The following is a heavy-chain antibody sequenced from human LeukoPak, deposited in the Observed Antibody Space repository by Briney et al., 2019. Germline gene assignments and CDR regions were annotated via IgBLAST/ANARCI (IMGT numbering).Heavy chain of an antibody. CDR3: ATFDIVVVPAAQLDY. CDR1: GFTFSSYA. V-gene: IGHV3-23*01. Sequence: GGSLRLSCAASGFTFSSYAMSWVRQAPGKGLEWVSAISGSGGSTYYADSVKGRFTISRDNSKNTLYLQMNSLRAEDTAVYYCATFDIVVVPAAQLDYWGQGTLVTVSS. J-gene: IGHJ4*02. CDR2: ISGSGGST. D-gene: IGHD2-2*01.